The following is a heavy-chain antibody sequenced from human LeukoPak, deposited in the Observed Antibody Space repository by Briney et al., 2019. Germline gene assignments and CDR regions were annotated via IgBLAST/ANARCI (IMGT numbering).Heavy chain of an antibody. CDR3: ARDEDIVVVPAAMGGRSVGGDYYGMDV. V-gene: IGHV1-69*13. CDR2: FIPIFGTA. J-gene: IGHJ6*02. Sequence: SGKVSCKASGGTFSSYAISWVRQAPGQGLEWMGGFIPIFGTANYAKKFQGRVTITADESTSTAYMELSSLRSEDTAVYYCARDEDIVVVPAAMGGRSVGGDYYGMDVWGQGTTVTVSS. CDR1: GGTFSSYA. D-gene: IGHD2-2*01.